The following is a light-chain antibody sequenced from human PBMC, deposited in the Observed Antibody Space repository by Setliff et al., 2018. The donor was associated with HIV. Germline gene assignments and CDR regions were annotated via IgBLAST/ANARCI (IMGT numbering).Light chain of an antibody. CDR2: YDH. Sequence: SYELTQRPSVSVAPGKTARITCGGDNIGIKSVHWYQQKPGQAPVVVMYYDHDRPSWIPERFSDSNSGITATLTISRVEVGDEADYYCQVWDSSSDHYVFGSGTKATVL. CDR3: QVWDSSSDHYV. J-gene: IGLJ1*01. V-gene: IGLV3-21*04. CDR1: NIGIKS.